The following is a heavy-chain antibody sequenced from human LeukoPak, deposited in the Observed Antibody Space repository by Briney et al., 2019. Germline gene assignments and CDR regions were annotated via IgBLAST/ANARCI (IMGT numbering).Heavy chain of an antibody. CDR2: ISGSGGST. V-gene: IGHV3-23*01. J-gene: IGHJ4*02. Sequence: ETLSLTCTVSGGSISSSSYYWGWVRQAPGKGLEWVSAISGSGGSTYYADSVKGRFTISRDNSRNTLYLQMNSLRAEDTAVYYCAEQFPDSSGGYWGQGTLVTVSS. D-gene: IGHD3-22*01. CDR3: AEQFPDSSGGY. CDR1: GGSISSSSYY.